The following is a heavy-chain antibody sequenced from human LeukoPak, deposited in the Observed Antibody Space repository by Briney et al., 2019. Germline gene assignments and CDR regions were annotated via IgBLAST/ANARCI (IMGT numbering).Heavy chain of an antibody. CDR2: INHSGST. CDR3: ASTGGSQGH. V-gene: IGHV4-34*01. CDR1: GGSFSGYY. D-gene: IGHD1-14*01. J-gene: IGHJ4*02. Sequence: SETLSLTCAVYGGSFSGYYWSWIRQPPGKGLEWIGEINHSGSTNYNPSLKSRVTISVDTSKNQFSLKLSSVTAADTAVYYCASTGGSQGHWGQGTLVTVSS.